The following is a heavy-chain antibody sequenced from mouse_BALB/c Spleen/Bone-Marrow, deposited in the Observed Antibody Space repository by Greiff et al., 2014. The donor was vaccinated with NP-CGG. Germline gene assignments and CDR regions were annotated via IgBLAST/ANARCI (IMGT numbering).Heavy chain of an antibody. Sequence: VQLQQSVGGLVQPGGSRKVSCAASGFTFSSFGMHWVRQAPEKGLEWVAYISSGSSTIYYADTVKGRFTISRDNPKNTLFLQMTSLRSEDTAMYYCARSTMITTGYYYAMDYWGQGTSVTVSS. J-gene: IGHJ4*01. CDR3: ARSTMITTGYYYAMDY. CDR1: GFTFSSFG. D-gene: IGHD2-4*01. V-gene: IGHV5-17*02. CDR2: ISSGSSTI.